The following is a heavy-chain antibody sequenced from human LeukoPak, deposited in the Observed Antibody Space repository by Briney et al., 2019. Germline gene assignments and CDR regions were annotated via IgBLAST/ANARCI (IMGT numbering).Heavy chain of an antibody. CDR3: ARDLMGWFDP. Sequence: GASVKVSCKAYGYTFTSYGISWVRQAPGQGLEWMGWISAYNGNTNYAQKPQGRVTMTTDTSTSTAYMELRSLRSDDTAVYYCARDLMGWFDPWGQGTLVIVSS. CDR1: GYTFTSYG. D-gene: IGHD3-16*01. V-gene: IGHV1-18*01. CDR2: ISAYNGNT. J-gene: IGHJ5*02.